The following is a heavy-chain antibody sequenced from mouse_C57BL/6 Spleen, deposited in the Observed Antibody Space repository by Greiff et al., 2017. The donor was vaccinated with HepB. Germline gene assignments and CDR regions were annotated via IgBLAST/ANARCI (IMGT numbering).Heavy chain of an antibody. V-gene: IGHV1-61*01. J-gene: IGHJ3*01. CDR2: IYPSDSET. CDR3: ARRGNYYGPWFAY. D-gene: IGHD1-1*01. Sequence: QVQLQQPGTELVKPGASVKLSCKASGYTFTSYWMHWVKQRPGQGLEWIGNIYPSDSETHYNQKFKDKATLTVDKSSSTAYMQLSSLTSEDSAVYYCARRGNYYGPWFAYWGQGTLVTVSA. CDR1: GYTFTSYW.